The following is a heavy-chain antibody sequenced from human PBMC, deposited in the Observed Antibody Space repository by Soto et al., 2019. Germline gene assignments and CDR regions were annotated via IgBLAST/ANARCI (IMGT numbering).Heavy chain of an antibody. J-gene: IGHJ3*02. CDR1: GGSISSSAYY. Sequence: QVQLQESGPGLVKTSETLSLTCTVSGGSISSSAYYWGWIRQSPGKGLEWIGSMYYSGSTNYNPSLKSRVAISIETSKNQFSLKVNSVTAADTAVYYCARRGGYGDFSTWNAAFDMWGQGTMVTVSS. D-gene: IGHD4-17*01. CDR2: MYYSGST. V-gene: IGHV4-39*01. CDR3: ARRGGYGDFSTWNAAFDM.